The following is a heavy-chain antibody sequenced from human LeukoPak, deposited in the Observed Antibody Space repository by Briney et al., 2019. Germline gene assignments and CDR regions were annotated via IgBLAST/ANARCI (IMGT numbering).Heavy chain of an antibody. CDR2: MNPNSGNT. CDR1: GYTFTSYD. Sequence: ASVKVSCKASGYTFTSYDINWVRQATGQGLEWMGWMNPNSGNTGYAQKFQGRVTITRNTSISTAYMELSSLRSEDTAVYYCARGPDRGSSDYYYYYYMDVWGKGTTVTVSS. V-gene: IGHV1-8*03. CDR3: ARGPDRGSSDYYYYYYMDV. D-gene: IGHD1-26*01. J-gene: IGHJ6*03.